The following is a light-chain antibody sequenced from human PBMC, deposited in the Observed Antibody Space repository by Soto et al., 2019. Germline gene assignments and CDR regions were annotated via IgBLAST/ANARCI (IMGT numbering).Light chain of an antibody. CDR2: DAS. CDR1: QSVSSS. V-gene: IGKV3-11*01. J-gene: IGKJ5*01. Sequence: EIVLTQSPVTLSLSPGERATLSCRASQSVSSSLAWYQPKPGQAPRLLIYDASNTATGIPARFSGSGSGTDFTLTISSLEPEDFAIYYCQQRSSSITFGQGTRLETK. CDR3: QQRSSSIT.